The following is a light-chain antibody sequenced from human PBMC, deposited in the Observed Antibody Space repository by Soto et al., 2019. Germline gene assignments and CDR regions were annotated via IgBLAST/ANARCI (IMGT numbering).Light chain of an antibody. CDR2: GPS. V-gene: IGKV3-15*01. Sequence: EIVMTQSPATLYVSPGDRATLSCRASQSVSSNLAWYQQKPGQAPRLLIYGPSTRATGIPARYSGSRSGTDFTLTISSLESEDFAVYYCQQYNNWPLAFGPGTKVPVK. CDR1: QSVSSN. CDR3: QQYNNWPLA. J-gene: IGKJ3*01.